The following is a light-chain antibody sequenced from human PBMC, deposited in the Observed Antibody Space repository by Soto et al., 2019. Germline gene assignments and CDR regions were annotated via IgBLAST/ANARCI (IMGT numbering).Light chain of an antibody. CDR3: HQFDSSRVYS. J-gene: IGKJ2*03. Sequence: EIVLTQSPATLSLSPGERATLSCRASQSVTSTYLAWYQQKPGQSPRLIIYGGSIRASGFPDRFSGGGSGTDFTLTISRLEPEDDAVYVCHCHQFDSSRVYSFGQGTKLEI. CDR1: QSVTSTY. CDR2: GGS. V-gene: IGKV3-20*01.